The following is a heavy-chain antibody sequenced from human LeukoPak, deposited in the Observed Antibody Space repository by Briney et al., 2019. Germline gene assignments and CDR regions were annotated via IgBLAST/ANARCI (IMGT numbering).Heavy chain of an antibody. CDR3: ARATHWLRLSGFDY. D-gene: IGHD5-12*01. CDR2: IYGSGNT. Sequence: SETLSLTCTVSGGSIRNYYWSWIRQPPGKGLDWIGYIYGSGNTYYNPSLKSRVTMSLDTSKNQFSLKLSSLTAADTAVYYCARATHWLRLSGFDYWGQGTLVTVSS. J-gene: IGHJ4*02. CDR1: GGSIRNYY. V-gene: IGHV4-59*01.